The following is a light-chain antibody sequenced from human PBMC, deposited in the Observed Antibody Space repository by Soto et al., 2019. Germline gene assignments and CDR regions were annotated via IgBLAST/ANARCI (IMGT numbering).Light chain of an antibody. J-gene: IGLJ2*01. V-gene: IGLV7-43*01. Sequence: QAVVTQEPSLTVSPGGTVTLTCASSTGAVTRTYYPNWFQQKPGQAPRALIYSTSNKHPWTPARFSGSLLGVKAALTLSGVQPEDEADYYCLLYYGGVRVFGGGTKLTVL. CDR3: LLYYGGVRV. CDR1: TGAVTRTYY. CDR2: STS.